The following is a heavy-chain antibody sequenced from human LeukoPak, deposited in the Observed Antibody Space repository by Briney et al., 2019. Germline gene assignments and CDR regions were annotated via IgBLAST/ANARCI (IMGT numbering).Heavy chain of an antibody. CDR3: AKDNPIEKVPGLGPGY. Sequence: PGGSLRLSCAASGFSVSRNEMSRVRQAPGKGLEWVSSISGGSTYYADSRKGRFTISRDNSKNTLYLQMNSLRAEDTAVYYCAKDNPIEKVPGLGPGYWGQGTLVTVSS. D-gene: IGHD2-2*01. V-gene: IGHV3-38-3*01. CDR1: GFSVSRNE. J-gene: IGHJ4*02. CDR2: ISGGST.